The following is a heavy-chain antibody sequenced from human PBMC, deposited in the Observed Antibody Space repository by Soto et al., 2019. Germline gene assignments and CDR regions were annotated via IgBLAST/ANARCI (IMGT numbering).Heavy chain of an antibody. J-gene: IGHJ4*02. Sequence: SETLSLTCAVYGGSFSGYYWNWLRQPPGEGLEWIGKIDQSGSTNYNPSLKSRVTMSVDTSRSQFSLKLTSVTATDTAVYYCARRYGTTFDYWGQGTLVTVSS. CDR3: ARRYGTTFDY. CDR2: IDQSGST. D-gene: IGHD1-7*01. CDR1: GGSFSGYY. V-gene: IGHV4-34*01.